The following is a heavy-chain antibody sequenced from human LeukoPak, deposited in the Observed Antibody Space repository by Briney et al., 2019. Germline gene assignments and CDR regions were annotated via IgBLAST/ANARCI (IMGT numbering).Heavy chain of an antibody. Sequence: SETLSLTCTVFGGSISSYYWNWIRQPAGKGLEWIGRIYTSGSTNYNPSLKSRVTMSVDTSKNQFSLKLSSVTAADTAVYYCARARDKWELRGAWFDPWGQGTLVTVSS. CDR1: GGSISSYY. V-gene: IGHV4-4*07. D-gene: IGHD1-26*01. J-gene: IGHJ5*02. CDR3: ARARDKWELRGAWFDP. CDR2: IYTSGST.